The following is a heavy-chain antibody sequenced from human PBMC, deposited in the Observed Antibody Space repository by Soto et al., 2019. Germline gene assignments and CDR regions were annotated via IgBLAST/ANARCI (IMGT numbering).Heavy chain of an antibody. V-gene: IGHV1-2*02. Sequence: ASVKVSCKASENTFIGYYLHWVRQAPGQGLEWMGWISPYSGDTDSAQKFQGRVTLTRDTSTRTVYMELSRMTSDDTAVYYCAWAGTTPILNHWGQGALVTASS. CDR3: AWAGTTPILNH. CDR1: ENTFIGYY. CDR2: ISPYSGDT. J-gene: IGHJ4*02. D-gene: IGHD1-1*01.